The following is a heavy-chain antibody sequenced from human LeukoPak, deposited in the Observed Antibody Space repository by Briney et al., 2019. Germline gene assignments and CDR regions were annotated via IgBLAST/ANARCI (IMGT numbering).Heavy chain of an antibody. V-gene: IGHV4-59*01. J-gene: IGHJ4*02. Sequence: NPSETLSLTCTVSGGSISSYYWSWIRQPPGKGLEWIGYISYSGSTNYNPSLKSRVTISVDTSKNQFSLKLSSVTAADTAVYYCARDRVRYFDYWGQGTLVTVSS. CDR1: GGSISSYY. D-gene: IGHD3-10*01. CDR3: ARDRVRYFDY. CDR2: ISYSGST.